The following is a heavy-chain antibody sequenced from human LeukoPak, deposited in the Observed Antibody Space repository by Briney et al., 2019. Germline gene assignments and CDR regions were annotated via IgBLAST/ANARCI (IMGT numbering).Heavy chain of an antibody. J-gene: IGHJ4*02. V-gene: IGHV3-64*05. CDR1: GFTFSTFS. D-gene: IGHD6-13*01. CDR3: VKDLSAAGVPFHY. Sequence: QPGGSLRLSCSASGFTFSTFSMHWVSQAPGKRLEYVSAISSDGGSTYYADSVKGRFTISRDNSKDMLYFQMSRLRAEDTAVYYCVKDLSAAGVPFHYWGQGTLVTVSA. CDR2: ISSDGGST.